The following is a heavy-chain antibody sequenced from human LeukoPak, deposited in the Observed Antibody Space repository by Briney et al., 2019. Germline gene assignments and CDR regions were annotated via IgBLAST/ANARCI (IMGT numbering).Heavy chain of an antibody. CDR2: IDPINGDT. Sequence: GASVKVSCKASGYTFTGYYMHWVRQAPGKGLEWMGFIDPINGDTNYSQKFQGRVTLTRETSISTAYMELSSLRSDDTAVYHCATDEGGWGQGTLVTVSS. D-gene: IGHD3-16*01. CDR1: GYTFTGYY. CDR3: ATDEGG. V-gene: IGHV1-2*02. J-gene: IGHJ1*01.